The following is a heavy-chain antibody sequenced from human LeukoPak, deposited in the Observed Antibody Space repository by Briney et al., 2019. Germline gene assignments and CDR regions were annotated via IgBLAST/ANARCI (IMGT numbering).Heavy chain of an antibody. V-gene: IGHV3-53*01. J-gene: IGHJ3*02. Sequence: GGSLRLSCAASEFTVSSNYMNWVRQAPGKGLEWVSIIYSGGSTYYADSVKGRFTISRDNSKNTLYLQMNSLRAEDTAVYYCARVGAARPYAFDIWGQGTMVTVSS. CDR2: IYSGGST. CDR1: EFTVSSNY. CDR3: ARVGAARPYAFDI. D-gene: IGHD6-6*01.